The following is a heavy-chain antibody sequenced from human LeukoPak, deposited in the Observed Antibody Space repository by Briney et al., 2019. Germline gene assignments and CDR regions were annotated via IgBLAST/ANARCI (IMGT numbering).Heavy chain of an antibody. CDR2: MFYSGST. V-gene: IGHV4-39*01. CDR3: ARPRDSHGSRAYYYFHMDV. D-gene: IGHD5-18*01. Sequence: PSETLSLTCTVSGDSISSSSYYWGWIRQPPGKGLEWIGCMFYSGSTYYNPSLKSRVTISVDTSRNQFSLKLSSVTAADTAVYYCARPRDSHGSRAYYYFHMDVWGKGTTVTVSS. J-gene: IGHJ6*03. CDR1: GDSISSSSYY.